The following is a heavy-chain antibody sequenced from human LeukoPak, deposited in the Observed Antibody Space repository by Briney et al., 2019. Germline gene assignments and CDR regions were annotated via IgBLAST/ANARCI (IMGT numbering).Heavy chain of an antibody. J-gene: IGHJ3*02. V-gene: IGHV5-51*01. CDR2: IYPGDSDT. Sequence: GESLKISCKGSGYSFTSDWIGWVRQMPGKGLEWMGIIYPGDSDTRYSPSFQGQVTISADKSISTAYLQWSSLKASDTAMYYCARPCSSTSCYDAFDIWGQGTMVTVSS. CDR1: GYSFTSDW. D-gene: IGHD2-2*01. CDR3: ARPCSSTSCYDAFDI.